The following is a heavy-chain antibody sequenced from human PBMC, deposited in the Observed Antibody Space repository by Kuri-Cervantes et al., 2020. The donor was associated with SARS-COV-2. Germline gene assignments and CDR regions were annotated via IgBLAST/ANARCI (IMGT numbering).Heavy chain of an antibody. J-gene: IGHJ6*03. CDR2: VNHRGDT. D-gene: IGHD2-2*01. CDR1: GFTFSSYA. V-gene: IGHV4-34*01. Sequence: SQTLSLTCAASGFTFSSYAMSWVRQAPGKGLEWIGEVNHRGDTNYNPSLMGRVFISVDTSKNQFSLKLSSVTAADTAVYYCARGHCSSTSCYINYYYYMDVWGKGTTVTVSS. CDR3: ARGHCSSTSCYINYYYYMDV.